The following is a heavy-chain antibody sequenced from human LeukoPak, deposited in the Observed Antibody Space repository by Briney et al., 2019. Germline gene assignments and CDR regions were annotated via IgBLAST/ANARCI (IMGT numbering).Heavy chain of an antibody. J-gene: IGHJ4*02. V-gene: IGHV3-7*03. CDR1: GFTFGSYW. Sequence: GGSLRLSCAASGFTFGSYWMTWVRQAPGNGLEWVATIKHDGSEKYYVASVKGRFTISRDNAKTSLFLQLNSLRAEDTAVYYCAAIHRDYWGQGTLVTVSS. CDR2: IKHDGSEK. CDR3: AAIHRDY.